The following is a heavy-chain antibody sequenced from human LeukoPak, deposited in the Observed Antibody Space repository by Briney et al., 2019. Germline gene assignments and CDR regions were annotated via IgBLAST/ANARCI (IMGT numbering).Heavy chain of an antibody. CDR3: ARDGILGYSYGELDY. J-gene: IGHJ4*02. V-gene: IGHV3-53*05. CDR1: GFTVSSNY. D-gene: IGHD5-18*01. Sequence: GGSLRLSCAASGFTVSSNYMSWVRQAPGKGLEWVSVIYSGGSTYYADSVKGRFTISRDNSKNTLYLQMNSLRAEDTAVYYCARDGILGYSYGELDYWGQGTLVTVSP. CDR2: IYSGGST.